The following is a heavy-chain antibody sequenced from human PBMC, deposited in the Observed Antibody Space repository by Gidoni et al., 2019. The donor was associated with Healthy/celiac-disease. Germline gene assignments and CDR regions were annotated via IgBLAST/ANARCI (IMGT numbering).Heavy chain of an antibody. CDR2: IKSKTDGGKT. J-gene: IGHJ4*02. V-gene: IGHV3-15*01. D-gene: IGHD4-17*01. CDR3: TTPYLMTTSLS. CDR1: GFTFSNAW. Sequence: EVQLVESGGGLVKPGGSLRLSCAASGFTFSNAWMSWVRQAPGKGLGWVGRIKSKTDGGKTDYAAPVKGRFTISRDDSKNTLYLQMNSLKTEDTAVYYCTTPYLMTTSLSWGQGTLVTVSS.